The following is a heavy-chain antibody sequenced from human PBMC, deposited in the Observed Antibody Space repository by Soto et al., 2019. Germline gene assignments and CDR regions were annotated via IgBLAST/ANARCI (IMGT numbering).Heavy chain of an antibody. CDR3: ARPTYGDYYYYYYGMDV. CDR2: ITDNGGNT. V-gene: IGHV3-30-3*01. D-gene: IGHD4-17*01. Sequence: GGSLRLSCAASGFTFSTYAMSWVRQAPGKGLEWVSIITDNGGNTYYADSVKGRFTISRDNSKNTLYLQMNGLRAEDTAVYYCARPTYGDYYYYYYGMDVWGQGTTVSVSS. CDR1: GFTFSTYA. J-gene: IGHJ6*02.